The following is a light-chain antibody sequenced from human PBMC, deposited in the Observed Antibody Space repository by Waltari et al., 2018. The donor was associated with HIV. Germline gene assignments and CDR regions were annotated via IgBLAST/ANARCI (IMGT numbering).Light chain of an antibody. V-gene: IGLV3-1*01. CDR2: QDS. Sequence: SYEVTQTPSVSVAPGQPAIITCSGDRLGDKFTCWYQQKPGQSPVLVIYQDSKRPSGIPERFSASNSGNTATLTISGTQATDEADYYCQTWDTNSLYVFGSGTKVSVL. CDR1: RLGDKF. CDR3: QTWDTNSLYV. J-gene: IGLJ1*01.